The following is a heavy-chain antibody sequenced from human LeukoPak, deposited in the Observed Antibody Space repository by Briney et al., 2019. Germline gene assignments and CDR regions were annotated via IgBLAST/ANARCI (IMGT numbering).Heavy chain of an antibody. Sequence: PSETLSLTYAVCGGSISSSKWWGRVRQPPGNGLEWIGEIYRSRSTNYNPSLKSRVTTSVGKSKNQFSLKLSSRSAADTAVYCCARADVTYYYDSSGYPFDYWGEGTLVTVSS. CDR2: IYRSRST. J-gene: IGHJ4*02. CDR1: GGSISSSKW. D-gene: IGHD3-22*01. CDR3: ARADVTYYYDSSGYPFDY. V-gene: IGHV4-4*01.